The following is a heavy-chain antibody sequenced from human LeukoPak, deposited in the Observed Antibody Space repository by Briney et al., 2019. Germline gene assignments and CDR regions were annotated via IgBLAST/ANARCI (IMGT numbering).Heavy chain of an antibody. J-gene: IGHJ4*02. CDR3: AREGLYGSGSYYSPAIDY. CDR1: GFTFSSYS. V-gene: IGHV3-21*01. CDR2: ISSSSSYI. D-gene: IGHD3-10*01. Sequence: PGGSLRLSCAASGFTFSSYSMNWVRQAPGKGLEWVSSISSSSSYIYYADSVKGRFTISRDNAKNSLYLQMNSLRAEDTAVYYCAREGLYGSGSYYSPAIDYWGQGTLVTVSS.